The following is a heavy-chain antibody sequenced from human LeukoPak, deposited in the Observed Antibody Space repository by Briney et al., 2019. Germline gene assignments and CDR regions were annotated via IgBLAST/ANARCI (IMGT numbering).Heavy chain of an antibody. V-gene: IGHV3-30*18. CDR1: GFTFSSYG. CDR3: AKDLGGGSGCYDL. Sequence: PGGSLRLSCAASGFTFSSYGMHWVRQAPGKGLEWVAIISYDGSNTYYADSVQGRFTISRDNSKNTLCLQMNSLRAEDTAVYYCAKDLGGGSGCYDLWGRGTLVTVSS. J-gene: IGHJ2*01. D-gene: IGHD6-19*01. CDR2: ISYDGSNT.